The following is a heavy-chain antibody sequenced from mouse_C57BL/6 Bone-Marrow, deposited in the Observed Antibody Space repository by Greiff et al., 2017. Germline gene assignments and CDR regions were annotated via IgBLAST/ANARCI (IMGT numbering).Heavy chain of an antibody. CDR3: ARHETGNDYDVEGWFAY. CDR2: FYPGSGSI. D-gene: IGHD2-4*01. Sequence: QVQLQQSGAELVKPGASVKLSCKASGYTFTEYTIHWVKQRSGQGLEWIGWFYPGSGSIKYNEKFKDKATLTADKSSSTVYMELSRLTSEDSAVYFCARHETGNDYDVEGWFAYGGQGTLVTVSA. J-gene: IGHJ3*01. CDR1: GYTFTEYT. V-gene: IGHV1-62-2*01.